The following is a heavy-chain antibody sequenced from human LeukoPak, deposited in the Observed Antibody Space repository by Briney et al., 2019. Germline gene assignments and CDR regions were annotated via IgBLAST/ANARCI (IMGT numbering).Heavy chain of an antibody. D-gene: IGHD3-10*01. CDR1: GLSFHDYG. Sequence: GRSLRLSCAASGLSFHDYGMHWVRHAPGKGLEWVSGISRNSDSIAYADSVRGRFTISRDNAKNSLYLQMNSLRADDTAFYYCAKRGQGFDYWGQGTLVTVSS. J-gene: IGHJ4*02. V-gene: IGHV3-9*01. CDR2: ISRNSDSI. CDR3: AKRGQGFDY.